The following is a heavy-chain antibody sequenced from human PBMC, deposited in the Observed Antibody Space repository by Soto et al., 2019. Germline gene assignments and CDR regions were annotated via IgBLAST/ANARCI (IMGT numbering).Heavy chain of an antibody. Sequence: PSETLSLTCTVSGGSISGRYWGWIRQPPGKAPEWIGQIFYSGGTNYNPSLEGRVTMSVDTSKSQFSLKLSSMTAADTAVYYCARAGGNFDPWGQGTLVTVSS. V-gene: IGHV4-59*11. CDR3: ARAGGNFDP. J-gene: IGHJ5*02. CDR2: IFYSGGT. CDR1: GGSISGRY.